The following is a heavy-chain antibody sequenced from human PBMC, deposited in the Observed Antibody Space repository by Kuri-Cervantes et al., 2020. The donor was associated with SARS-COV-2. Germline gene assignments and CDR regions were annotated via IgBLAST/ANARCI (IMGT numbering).Heavy chain of an antibody. J-gene: IGHJ4*02. V-gene: IGHV3-21*01. CDR2: ISSSSSYI. D-gene: IGHD3-3*01. CDR3: ARGHDFWSTGDDY. CDR1: GFTFSSYS. Sequence: GGSLRLSCAASGFTFSSYSMNWVRQAPGKGLEWVSSISSSSSYIYYADSVKGRFTISRDNAKNSLYLQMNSLRAEDTAAYYCARGHDFWSTGDDYWGQGTLVTVSS.